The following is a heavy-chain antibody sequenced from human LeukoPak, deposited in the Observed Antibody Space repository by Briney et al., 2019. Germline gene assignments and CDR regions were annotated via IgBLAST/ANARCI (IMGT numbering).Heavy chain of an antibody. CDR3: ARVSIVGATGGLDY. CDR1: GFTFSSYS. CDR2: IGGRGSNI. D-gene: IGHD1-26*01. Sequence: QSGGSLRLSCAASGFTFSSYSMNWVRQAPGKGLEWVSYIGGRGSNICYADSVKGRFTISRDNAKNSVNLQMNSLRAEDTAVYYCARVSIVGATGGLDYWGQGTLVTVSS. V-gene: IGHV3-48*01. J-gene: IGHJ4*02.